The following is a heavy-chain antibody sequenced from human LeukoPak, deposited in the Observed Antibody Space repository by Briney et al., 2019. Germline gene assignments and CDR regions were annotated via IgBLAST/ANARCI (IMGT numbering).Heavy chain of an antibody. J-gene: IGHJ4*02. D-gene: IGHD6-13*01. CDR2: IYYSVST. Sequence: PSESLSLTCTVSGGSINSYYWSWIRQPPGKGLEWIGYIYYSVSTNYNPSLKSRVTISVDTSKNQFSLRLSSVTAADTAVYYCARVTGYMTEDYFDYWGQGTLITVSS. CDR3: ARVTGYMTEDYFDY. V-gene: IGHV4-59*01. CDR1: GGSINSYY.